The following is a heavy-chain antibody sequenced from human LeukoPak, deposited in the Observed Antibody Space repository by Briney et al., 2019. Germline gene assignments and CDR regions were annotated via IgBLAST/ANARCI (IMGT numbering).Heavy chain of an antibody. D-gene: IGHD3-10*01. Sequence: ASVKVSCKASGYTFTSYGISWVRQAPGQGLEWMGWISAYNGNTNYAQKLQDRVTMTTDTSTSTAYMELSSLRSEDTAVYYCARGVGARLWFGELLLNWFDPWGQGTLVTVSS. CDR2: ISAYNGNT. CDR1: GYTFTSYG. J-gene: IGHJ5*02. V-gene: IGHV1-18*01. CDR3: ARGVGARLWFGELLLNWFDP.